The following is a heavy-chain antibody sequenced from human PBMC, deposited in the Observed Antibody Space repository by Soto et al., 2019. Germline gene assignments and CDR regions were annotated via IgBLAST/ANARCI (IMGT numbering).Heavy chain of an antibody. CDR1: GFTFSSYC. CDR3: ARDLFNSGYTGY. CDR2: IKQDGSET. J-gene: IGHJ4*02. D-gene: IGHD5-18*01. V-gene: IGHV3-7*01. Sequence: TGGSLRLSCAASGFTFSSYCMSWVRQAPGKGLEWVANIKQDGSETYYVDSVKDRFTVSRDNAKNSLYLQMNSLRAEDTAVYYCARDLFNSGYTGYWGQGTLVTVYS.